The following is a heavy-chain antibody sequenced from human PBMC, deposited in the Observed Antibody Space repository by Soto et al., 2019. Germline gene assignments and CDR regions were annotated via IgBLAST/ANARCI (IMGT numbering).Heavy chain of an antibody. J-gene: IGHJ6*02. V-gene: IGHV1-18*04. CDR2: ISAYNGNT. CDR1: GYTFTSYG. D-gene: IGHD6-13*01. CDR3: ARGEAAAPSYYYYGMDV. Sequence: QVQLVQSGAEVKKPGASVKVSCKASGYTFTSYGISWVRQAPGQGLEWMVWISAYNGNTNYAQKLQGRVTMTTDTSTSTAYMELRSLRSDDTAVYYCARGEAAAPSYYYYGMDVWGQGTTVTVSS.